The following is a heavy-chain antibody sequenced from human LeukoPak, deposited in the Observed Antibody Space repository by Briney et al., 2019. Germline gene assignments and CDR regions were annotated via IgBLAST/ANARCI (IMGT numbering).Heavy chain of an antibody. CDR1: GFTFSSYG. J-gene: IGHJ4*02. CDR3: ARGGDIVVVPAAHPFDY. V-gene: IGHV3-33*01. Sequence: GRSLRLPCAASGFTFSSYGMHWVRQAPGKGLEWVAVIWYDGSNKYYADSVKGRFTISRDNSKNTLYLQMNSLRAEDTAVYYCARGGDIVVVPAAHPFDYWGQGTLVTVSS. CDR2: IWYDGSNK. D-gene: IGHD2-2*01.